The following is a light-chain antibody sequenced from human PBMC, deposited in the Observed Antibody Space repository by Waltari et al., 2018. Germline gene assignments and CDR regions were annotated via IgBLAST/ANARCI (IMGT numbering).Light chain of an antibody. CDR1: SSDVGDYNY. V-gene: IGLV2-8*01. Sequence: QSALTPPPSSSGSPGQSVTISCPGASSDVGDYNYVSWYQQHPGKAPKLMIYDVSKRPSGVPDRFSGSKSGNTASLTVSGLQAEDEADYYCSTYAGSTVIFGGVTKVTVL. CDR3: STYAGSTVI. CDR2: DVS. J-gene: IGLJ2*01.